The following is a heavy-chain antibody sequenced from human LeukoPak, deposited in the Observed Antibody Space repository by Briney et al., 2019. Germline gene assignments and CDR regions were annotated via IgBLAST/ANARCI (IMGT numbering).Heavy chain of an antibody. J-gene: IGHJ4*02. CDR1: GGSINSYC. D-gene: IGHD3-16*01. CDR3: ARDSRGGGPDFDY. V-gene: IGHV4-59*01. Sequence: SETLSLTCTVSGGSINSYCWTWIRQPPGKGLEWIGYIYYGGNTNYNASLKSRVTISIDTSRNQFSLKLSSVTAADTAVYYCARDSRGGGPDFDYWGQGTLVTVSS. CDR2: IYYGGNT.